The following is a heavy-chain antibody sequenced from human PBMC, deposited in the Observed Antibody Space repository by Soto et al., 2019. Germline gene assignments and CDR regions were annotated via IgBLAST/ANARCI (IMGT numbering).Heavy chain of an antibody. CDR1: GGSISSSSYY. CDR2: IYYSGST. J-gene: IGHJ6*02. V-gene: IGHV4-39*01. Sequence: SETLSLTCTVSGGSISSSSYYWGWIRQPPGKGLEWIGSIYYSGSTYYNPSLKSRVTISVDTFKNQFSLKLSSVAAADTAVYYCARHVRGIAVAGTYYGMDVWGQGTTVTVSS. D-gene: IGHD6-19*01. CDR3: ARHVRGIAVAGTYYGMDV.